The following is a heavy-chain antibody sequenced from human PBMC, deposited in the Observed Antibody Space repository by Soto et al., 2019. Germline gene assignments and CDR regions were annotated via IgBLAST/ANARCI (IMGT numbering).Heavy chain of an antibody. Sequence: GASVKVSCKASGYTFTSYGISWVRQAPGQGLEWMGRIIPILGIANYAQKFQGRVTITADKSTSTAYMELSSLRSEDTAVYYCARGRGQQLENNWFDPWGQGTLVTVSS. CDR2: IIPILGIA. V-gene: IGHV1-69*04. J-gene: IGHJ5*02. CDR3: ARGRGQQLENNWFDP. CDR1: GYTFTSYG. D-gene: IGHD6-13*01.